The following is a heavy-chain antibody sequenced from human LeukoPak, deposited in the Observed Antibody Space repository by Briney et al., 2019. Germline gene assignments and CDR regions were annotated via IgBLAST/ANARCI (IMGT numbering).Heavy chain of an antibody. CDR2: IETDGSST. V-gene: IGHV3-74*01. Sequence: GGSLRLSCAASGFSFSSYWMHWVRQAPGKGLVWVSRIETDGSSTDYADSVKGRFTISRDNAKNSLYLQMNSLRDEDTAVYYCARAFDYWGQGTLVAVSS. CDR3: ARAFDY. CDR1: GFSFSSYW. J-gene: IGHJ4*02.